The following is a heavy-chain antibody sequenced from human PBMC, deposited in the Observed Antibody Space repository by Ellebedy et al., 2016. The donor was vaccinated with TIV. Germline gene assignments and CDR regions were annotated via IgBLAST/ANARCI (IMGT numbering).Heavy chain of an antibody. V-gene: IGHV3-48*04. Sequence: GESLKISCAASGFTFSSYMMNWVRQAPGKGLEWISYISTSGNIKYADSVKGRFTISRDNAKNSLYLQMDSLRAEDTAVYYCARVGSSGYFVCADWGQGTLVSVTS. J-gene: IGHJ4*02. D-gene: IGHD3-22*01. CDR1: GFTFSSYM. CDR2: ISTSGNI. CDR3: ARVGSSGYFVCAD.